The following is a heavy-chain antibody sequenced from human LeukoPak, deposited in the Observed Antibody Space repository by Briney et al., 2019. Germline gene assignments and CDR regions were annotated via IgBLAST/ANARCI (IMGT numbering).Heavy chain of an antibody. D-gene: IGHD3-22*01. V-gene: IGHV1-69*04. CDR3: ASGSGSSGYYFDY. CDR1: GGTFSSYA. CDR2: IIPILGIA. Sequence: ASVKVSCKASGGTFSSYAMSWVRQAPGQGLEWMGRIIPILGIANYAQKFQGRVTITADKSTSTAYMELSSLRSEDTAVYYCASGSGSSGYYFDYWGQGTLVTVSS. J-gene: IGHJ4*02.